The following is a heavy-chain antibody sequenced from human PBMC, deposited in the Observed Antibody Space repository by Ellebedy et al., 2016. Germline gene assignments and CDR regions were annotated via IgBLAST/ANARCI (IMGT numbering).Heavy chain of an antibody. D-gene: IGHD3-22*01. Sequence: GGSLRLXXAASGFTFSSYAMSWVRQAPGKGLEWVSAISGRGGSTYYADSVKGRFTISRDNSKNTLYLQMNSLRAEDTAVYYCAKDLAYYYDSSGWRDYWGQGTLVTVSS. J-gene: IGHJ4*02. CDR3: AKDLAYYYDSSGWRDY. CDR1: GFTFSSYA. V-gene: IGHV3-23*01. CDR2: ISGRGGST.